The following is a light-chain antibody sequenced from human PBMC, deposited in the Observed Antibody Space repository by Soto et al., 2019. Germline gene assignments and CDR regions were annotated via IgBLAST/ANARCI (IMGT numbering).Light chain of an antibody. CDR2: GAS. Sequence: DLQMTQSPSSLPASVGDRISITCRASQSIGTYLSWYQQKPGKAPKLLIYGASNLQSGVPSRFSGSGSETGFTLTISSLQPEDFATYYCQQSYSAPRTFGQGTKVEIK. CDR1: QSIGTY. J-gene: IGKJ2*01. CDR3: QQSYSAPRT. V-gene: IGKV1-39*01.